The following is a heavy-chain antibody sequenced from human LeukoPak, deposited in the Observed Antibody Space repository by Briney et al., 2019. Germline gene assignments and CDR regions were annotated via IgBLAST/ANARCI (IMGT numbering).Heavy chain of an antibody. J-gene: IGHJ4*02. V-gene: IGHV4-4*07. CDR1: GVSISSYY. CDR2: MYISGDS. D-gene: IGHD5-18*01. Sequence: SETLSLTCSVSGVSISSYYWSWIRQPAGKGLEWIGRMYISGDSDYNPSLKNRVTMSVDTSKNQFSLKVTSVTAADTAVYYCARPPEGYSYGFYFGHWGQGAPVIVSS. CDR3: ARPPEGYSYGFYFGH.